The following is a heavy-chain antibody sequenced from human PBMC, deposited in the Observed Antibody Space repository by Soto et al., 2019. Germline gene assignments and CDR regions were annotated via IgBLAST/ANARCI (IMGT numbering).Heavy chain of an antibody. D-gene: IGHD6-13*01. CDR2: IIPIFGTA. V-gene: IGHV1-69*01. Sequence: QVQLVQSGAEGKKPGSSVKVSCKASGGTFSSYAISWVRQAPGQGLEGMGGIIPIFGTANYAQKVQGRVTITADESTSTAYMELSSLRSEDTAVYYCARELAAAGSGGPFRPWGQGTLVTVSS. CDR3: ARELAAAGSGGPFRP. J-gene: IGHJ5*02. CDR1: GGTFSSYA.